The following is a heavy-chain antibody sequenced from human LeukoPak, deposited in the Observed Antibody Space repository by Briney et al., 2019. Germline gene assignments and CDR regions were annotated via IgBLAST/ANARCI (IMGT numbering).Heavy chain of an antibody. J-gene: IGHJ4*02. D-gene: IGHD6-19*01. CDR3: ARRVAVADNYFDY. CDR2: VSTSSSYI. CDR1: GFSFSRYS. Sequence: GGSLRLSCAASGFSFSRYSMNWVRQAPGRGLEWVSSVSTSSSYIYYADSLKGRFTISRDNAKNSLYLQMNSLRAEDTGVYYCARRVAVADNYFDYWGQGTLVTVSS. V-gene: IGHV3-21*01.